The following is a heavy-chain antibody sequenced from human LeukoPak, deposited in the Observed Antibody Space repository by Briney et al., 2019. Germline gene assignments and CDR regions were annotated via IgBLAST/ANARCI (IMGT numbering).Heavy chain of an antibody. CDR3: ARWTTTYLDY. V-gene: IGHV1-46*01. J-gene: IGHJ4*02. Sequence: ASVKVSCKASGYTFTSYYIHWVRQAPGQGLEWMGIINPSGGSTNYAEKFQGRVTMTRDTSTSTVYMELSSLRSEDSAVYYCARWTTTYLDYWGQGTLVTVSS. CDR2: INPSGGST. CDR1: GYTFTSYY. D-gene: IGHD4-11*01.